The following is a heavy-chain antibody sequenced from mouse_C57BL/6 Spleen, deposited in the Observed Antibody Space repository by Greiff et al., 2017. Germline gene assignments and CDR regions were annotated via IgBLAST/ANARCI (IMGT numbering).Heavy chain of an antibody. Sequence: EVQGVESGGGLVQSGRSLRLSCATSGFTFSDFYMEWVRQAPGKGLEWIAASRNKANDYTTEYSASVKGRFIVSRDTSQSILYLQMNALRAEDTAIYYCARAMMDYWGQGTSVTVSS. J-gene: IGHJ4*01. V-gene: IGHV7-1*01. CDR2: SRNKANDYTT. CDR1: GFTFSDFY. CDR3: ARAMMDY.